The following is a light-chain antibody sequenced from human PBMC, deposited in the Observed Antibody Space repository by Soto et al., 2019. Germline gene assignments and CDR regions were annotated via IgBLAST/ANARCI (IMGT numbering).Light chain of an antibody. CDR1: SSDVGDYNY. V-gene: IGLV2-14*01. Sequence: QSALTQPASVSGSPGQSITISCTGTSSDVGDYNYVSWYQQHPGKAPKLMIYDVSNRPSGVSNRFSGSKSGNTASLTISGLQAEDEADYYCSSYTSSSTSVLVGGGTKVTVL. CDR2: DVS. J-gene: IGLJ2*01. CDR3: SSYTSSSTSVL.